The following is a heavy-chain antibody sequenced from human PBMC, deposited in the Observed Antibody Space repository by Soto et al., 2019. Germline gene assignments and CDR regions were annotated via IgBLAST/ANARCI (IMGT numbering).Heavy chain of an antibody. CDR2: IYYSGST. V-gene: IGHV4-59*08. CDR1: GASISSYY. Sequence: SETLSLTCSVSGASISSYYWSWIRQPPGKGLEWIAYIYYSGSTNYSPSLKNRVTISIDTSKTQFPLKLSSVTAADTAVYYCSRHAGLGWPPHGFEPWGQGILVTVSS. J-gene: IGHJ5*02. CDR3: SRHAGLGWPPHGFEP. D-gene: IGHD6-19*01.